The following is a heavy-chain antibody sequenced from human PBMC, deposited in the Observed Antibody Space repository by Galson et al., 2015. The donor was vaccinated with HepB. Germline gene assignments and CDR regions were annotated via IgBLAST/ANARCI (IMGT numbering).Heavy chain of an antibody. Sequence: SLRLSCAASGFTFSSYSMNWVRQAPGKGLEWVSYISSSSSTIYSADSLKGRFTISRDNAKTSLYLQMNSLRAEDTAVYYCARRPRWELTYYYYYGMDVWGQGTTVTVSS. CDR1: GFTFSSYS. V-gene: IGHV3-48*04. D-gene: IGHD1-26*01. CDR3: ARRPRWELTYYYYYGMDV. CDR2: ISSSSSTI. J-gene: IGHJ6*02.